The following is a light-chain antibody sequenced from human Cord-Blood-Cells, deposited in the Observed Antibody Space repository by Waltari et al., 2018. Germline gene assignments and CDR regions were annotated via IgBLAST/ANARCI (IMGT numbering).Light chain of an antibody. CDR2: EGS. J-gene: IGLJ2*01. CDR1: SSDAGSYNL. V-gene: IGLV2-23*01. Sequence: QSALTQPASVSGSPGQSITISCTGTSSDAGSYNLVSWYQQHPGKAPKLMIYEGSKRPSGVSNRFSGSKSGNTASLTISGLQAEDEADYYCCSYAGSSSHVVFGGGTKLTVL. CDR3: CSYAGSSSHVV.